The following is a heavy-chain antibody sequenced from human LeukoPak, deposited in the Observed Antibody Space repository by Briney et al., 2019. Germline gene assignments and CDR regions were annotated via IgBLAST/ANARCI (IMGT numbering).Heavy chain of an antibody. CDR3: ARHFLGEFEYYFDY. CDR2: IYYSGST. Sequence: GSLRLSCAVSGFTLSDYYMSWIRQAPGKGLEWIGSIYYSGSTYYNPSLKSRVTISVDTSKNQFSLKLSSVTAADTAVYYCARHFLGEFEYYFDYWGQGTLVTVSS. V-gene: IGHV4-39*01. D-gene: IGHD3-10*01. J-gene: IGHJ4*02. CDR1: GFTLSDYY.